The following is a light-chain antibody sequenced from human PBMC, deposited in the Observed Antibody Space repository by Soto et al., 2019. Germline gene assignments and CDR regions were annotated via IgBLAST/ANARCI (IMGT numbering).Light chain of an antibody. V-gene: IGKV3-20*01. CDR3: QQYGSSRT. Sequence: EIVLTQPPGTLSLSPGERATLSCRASQSISSSYLVWYQQKPGQAPRLLIYDASSRATGIPDRFSGSGSGTDFTLTISRLEPEDSAVYYCQQYGSSRTFGQGTKVEIK. J-gene: IGKJ1*01. CDR1: QSISSSY. CDR2: DAS.